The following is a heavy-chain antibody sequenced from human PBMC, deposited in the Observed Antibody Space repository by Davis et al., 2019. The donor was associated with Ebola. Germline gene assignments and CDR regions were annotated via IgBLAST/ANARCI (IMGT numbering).Heavy chain of an antibody. V-gene: IGHV4-39*07. D-gene: IGHD3-10*01. CDR1: GGSFISSTYY. CDR2: FYYGGGT. CDR3: ARSERGYFDY. Sequence: PSETLSFTCTVSGGSFISSTYYWGWIRQPPGKGLEWIESFYYGGGTYYNPSLRSRVTISVDTSKNQFSLKLSSVTAADTAVYYCARSERGYFDYWGQGTQVTVSS. J-gene: IGHJ4*02.